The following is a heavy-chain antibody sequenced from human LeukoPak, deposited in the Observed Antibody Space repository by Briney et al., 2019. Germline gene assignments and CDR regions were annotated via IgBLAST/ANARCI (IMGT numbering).Heavy chain of an antibody. CDR1: GDSINSLDL. D-gene: IGHD3-22*01. Sequence: PETLSLTCTVSGDSINSLDLWSWVRQPPGKGLEWIGEMYLSGTTHSNPSVKSRVTISIDKSKNQFFLNLSSVTAADTAVYYCAGLVGRYSSGLYYYYFDYWGQGTLVTVSS. J-gene: IGHJ4*02. V-gene: IGHV4-4*03. CDR3: AGLVGRYSSGLYYYYFDY. CDR2: MYLSGTT.